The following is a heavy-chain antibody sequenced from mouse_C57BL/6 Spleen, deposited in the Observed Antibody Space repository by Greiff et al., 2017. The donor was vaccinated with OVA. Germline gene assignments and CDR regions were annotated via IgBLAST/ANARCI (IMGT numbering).Heavy chain of an antibody. CDR2: ISYSGST. J-gene: IGHJ3*01. CDR3: ARDWGYGNYVWFAY. CDR1: GYSITSGYD. Sequence: EVKLVESGPGMVKPSQSLSLTCTVTGYSITSGYDWHWIRHFPGNKLEWMGYISYSGSTNYNPSLKSRISITHDTSKNHFFLKLNSVTTEDTATYYCARDWGYGNYVWFAYWGQGTLVTVSA. D-gene: IGHD2-1*01. V-gene: IGHV3-1*01.